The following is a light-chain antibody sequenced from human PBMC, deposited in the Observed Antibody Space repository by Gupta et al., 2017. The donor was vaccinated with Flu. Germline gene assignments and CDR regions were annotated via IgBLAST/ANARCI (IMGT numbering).Light chain of an antibody. Sequence: CSLSSSIDVGSYRRYWYQHKPGRAPEELLNYHSDSDRKQGSGMPSRFSGSKDASATAGIVLIAGGRAEADDDYYCRSWDNSGYVFGTGTKVTVL. CDR3: RSWDNSGYV. CDR2: YHSDSDR. V-gene: IGLV5-45*02. CDR1: SSIDVGSYR. J-gene: IGLJ1*01.